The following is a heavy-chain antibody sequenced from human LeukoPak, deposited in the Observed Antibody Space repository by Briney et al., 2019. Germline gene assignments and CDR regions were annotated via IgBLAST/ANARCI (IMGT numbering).Heavy chain of an antibody. V-gene: IGHV3-74*01. Sequence: GGSLRLSCAASGFTFSSYWMHWVRQGPGKGLVWVSRICIDGSSTDYADSVKGRFTISRENAKNTLYLQMNSLRAEDTAVYYCARTRTLPIAGGFDTWGQGSLVTVSS. CDR2: ICIDGSST. CDR3: ARTRTLPIAGGFDT. J-gene: IGHJ5*02. D-gene: IGHD3-16*01. CDR1: GFTFSSYW.